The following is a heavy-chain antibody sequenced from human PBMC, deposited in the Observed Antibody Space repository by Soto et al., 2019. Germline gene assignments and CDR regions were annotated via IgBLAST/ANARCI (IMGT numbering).Heavy chain of an antibody. J-gene: IGHJ5*02. CDR3: TRDASRDSSARGWFDP. Sequence: GSLLLPCSASGFTFRSFTMNWVRQAPGKGLEWVSTISSNSAYIYYTDALRGRFTISRDNAKNSLHLQMNSLRAEDTAVYYCTRDASRDSSARGWFDPWGPGTLVTVSS. CDR2: ISSNSAYI. D-gene: IGHD6-13*01. V-gene: IGHV3-21*01. CDR1: GFTFRSFT.